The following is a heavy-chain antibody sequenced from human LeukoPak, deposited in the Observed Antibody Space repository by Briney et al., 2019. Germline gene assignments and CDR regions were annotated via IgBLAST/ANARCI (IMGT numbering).Heavy chain of an antibody. CDR2: INPNSGGT. D-gene: IGHD2-15*01. V-gene: IGHV1-2*02. J-gene: IGHJ5*02. CDR1: GYTFTGYY. Sequence: ASVKVSCKASGYTFTGYYMHWVRQAPGQGLEWMGWINPNSGGTNYAQKFQGRVTVTRDTSISTAYMELSRLRSDDTAVYYCARDWDIVVVVAAISPNNWFDPWGQGTLVTVSS. CDR3: ARDWDIVVVVAAISPNNWFDP.